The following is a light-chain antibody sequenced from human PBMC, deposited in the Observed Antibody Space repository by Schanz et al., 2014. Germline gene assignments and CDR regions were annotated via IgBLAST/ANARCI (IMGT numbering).Light chain of an antibody. CDR2: SAS. V-gene: IGKV1-39*01. CDR1: QTINNY. J-gene: IGKJ4*01. Sequence: DIQMTQSPSSLSASVGDRATITCRASQTINNYLNWYQQKPGKAPKILIYSASTLQSGVPSRFSGSGSGTDFTLTISSLQPEDFATYYCQQYDLLPLTFGGGTKVEIK. CDR3: QQYDLLPLT.